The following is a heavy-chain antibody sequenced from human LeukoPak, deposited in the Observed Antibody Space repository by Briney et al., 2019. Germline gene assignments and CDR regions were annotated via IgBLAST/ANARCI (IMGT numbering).Heavy chain of an antibody. V-gene: IGHV4-30-4*02. CDR3: ARVSSVVVPAAVFDY. J-gene: IGHJ4*02. CDR1: GGSISSGDYY. D-gene: IGHD2-2*01. Sequence: SETLSLTCTVSGGSISSGDYYWSWIRQPPGTGLEWIGYIYYSGSTYYNPSLKSRVTISVDTSKNQFSLKLSSVTAADTAVYYCARVSSVVVPAAVFDYWGQGTLVTVSS. CDR2: IYYSGST.